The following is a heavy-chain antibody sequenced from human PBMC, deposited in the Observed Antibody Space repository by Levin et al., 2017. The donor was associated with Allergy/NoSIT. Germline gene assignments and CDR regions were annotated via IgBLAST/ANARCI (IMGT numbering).Heavy chain of an antibody. J-gene: IGHJ4*02. CDR3: ARDRYSSGRQFDY. CDR1: GYTFTGYY. D-gene: IGHD3-22*01. CDR2: INPNSGGT. Sequence: ASVKVSCKASGYTFTGYYMHWVRQAPGQGLEWMGCINPNSGGTNFAQKFQGRVTMTRDTSNTTAYMELSSLRSDDTAVYYCARDRYSSGRQFDYWGQGTLVTVSS. V-gene: IGHV1-2*02.